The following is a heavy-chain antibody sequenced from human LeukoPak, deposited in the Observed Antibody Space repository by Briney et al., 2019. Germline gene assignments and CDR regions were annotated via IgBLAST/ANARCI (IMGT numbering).Heavy chain of an antibody. CDR3: AGDISEWGAAPSSMEV. Sequence: ASSVKVSCKASRYTFTGYYMHWVRPAPGQGLEGMGWINPSSGGTNSAQEFQGRVTMTRGTSLSTVYLELRRLRSDDTAVYYCAGDISEWGAAPSSMEVWGKGTTVTVSS. V-gene: IGHV1-2*02. D-gene: IGHD6-6*01. J-gene: IGHJ6*04. CDR2: INPSSGGT. CDR1: RYTFTGYY.